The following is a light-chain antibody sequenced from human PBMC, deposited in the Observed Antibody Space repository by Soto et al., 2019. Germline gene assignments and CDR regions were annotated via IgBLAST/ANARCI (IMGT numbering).Light chain of an antibody. V-gene: IGLV1-40*01. CDR1: SSNIGADYD. CDR2: GNK. Sequence: QSVLTQPPSVSGAPGQRVTISCTGSSSNIGADYDVHWYQHFPGRAPKLLIYGNKNRPSGVPDRFSGTKSGTSASLDITGLQAEDEADYYCQSFDTRLNTVVFGGGTKLTVL. CDR3: QSFDTRLNTVV. J-gene: IGLJ2*01.